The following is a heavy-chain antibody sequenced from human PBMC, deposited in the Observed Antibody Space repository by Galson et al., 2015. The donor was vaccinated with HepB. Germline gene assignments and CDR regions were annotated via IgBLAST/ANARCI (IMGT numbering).Heavy chain of an antibody. J-gene: IGHJ4*02. CDR2: ISSGSTYI. Sequence: SLRLSCAASGFTFRSYSMNWVRQAPGKGLEWVSSISSGSTYIYYADSVKGRFTISRDNSKNSLCLQMNSLRAEDTAVYYCARGEAYSNSWYSDFDYWGQGTLDTVSS. D-gene: IGHD6-13*01. CDR3: ARGEAYSNSWYSDFDY. CDR1: GFTFRSYS. V-gene: IGHV3-21*01.